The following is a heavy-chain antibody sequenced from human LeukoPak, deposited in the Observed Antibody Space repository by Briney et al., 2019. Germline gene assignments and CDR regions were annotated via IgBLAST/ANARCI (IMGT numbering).Heavy chain of an antibody. CDR1: GSRFTSYW. Sequence: GESLQISCEGSGSRFTSYWIGWVRQMPGQGLEWRGIIYPGDSDTRYSPSFQGQVTISADRSISTAYLQWSSLKASDTAMYYCARGFYGGYYYYYYWDVWGKGTTVTVSS. J-gene: IGHJ6*03. D-gene: IGHD4/OR15-4a*01. CDR2: IYPGDSDT. V-gene: IGHV5-51*01. CDR3: ARGFYGGYYYYYYWDV.